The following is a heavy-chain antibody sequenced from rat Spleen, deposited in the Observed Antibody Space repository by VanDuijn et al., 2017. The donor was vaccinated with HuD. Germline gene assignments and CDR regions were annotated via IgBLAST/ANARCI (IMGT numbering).Heavy chain of an antibody. CDR1: GFTFSDYD. V-gene: IGHV5-29*01. J-gene: IGHJ3*01. Sequence: EVQLVESGGGLVQPGRSMKLSCAASGFTFSDYDMAWVRQAPTKGLEWVATINYDGSSTFYRDSVKGRFTISRDNAKSTLYLQMDSLRSEDTATYYCATGPRILRLDWFAYWGRGTLVTVSS. CDR3: ATGPRILRLDWFAY. CDR2: INYDGSST. D-gene: IGHD1-6*01.